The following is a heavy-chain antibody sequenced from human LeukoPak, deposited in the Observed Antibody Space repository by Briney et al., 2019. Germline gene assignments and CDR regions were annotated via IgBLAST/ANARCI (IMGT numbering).Heavy chain of an antibody. J-gene: IGHJ4*02. V-gene: IGHV4-59*01. CDR2: IYYSGST. Sequence: SETLSLTCTVSGGSISSYYWSWIRQPPGKGLEWIGYIYYSGSTNYNPSLKSRVTISVDTSKNQFSLKLSSVTAADTAVCYCARRRTLGYFDYWGQGTLVTVSS. CDR3: ARRRTLGYFDY. CDR1: GGSISSYY.